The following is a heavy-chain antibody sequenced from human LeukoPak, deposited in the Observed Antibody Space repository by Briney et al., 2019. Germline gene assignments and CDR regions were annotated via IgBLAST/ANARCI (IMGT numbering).Heavy chain of an antibody. CDR3: ARDLGYCSSTSCREDGDY. J-gene: IGHJ4*02. V-gene: IGHV4-4*02. CDR1: GGSISGSNW. D-gene: IGHD2-2*01. CDR2: IYHSGST. Sequence: SGTLSLTCAVSGGSISGSNWWSWVRQPPGKGLEWIGEIYHSGSTNYNPSLKSRVTISVDKSKNQFSLKLSSVTAADTAVYYCARDLGYCSSTSCREDGDYWGQGTLVTVSS.